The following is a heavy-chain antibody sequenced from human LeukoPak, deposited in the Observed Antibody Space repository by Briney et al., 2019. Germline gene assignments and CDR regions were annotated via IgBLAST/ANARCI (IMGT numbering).Heavy chain of an antibody. D-gene: IGHD3-10*01. CDR2: IYYSGST. V-gene: IGHV4-59*01. CDR3: ARNGESGFGDSYWFDP. Sequence: SETLSLTCTVSGGSISSYYWSWIRQPPGKGLEWIANIYYSGSTYFNPSLKTRVTISVDTSKNQFSLKLSSVTAADTAVYYCARNGESGFGDSYWFDPWGQGTLVTVSS. J-gene: IGHJ5*02. CDR1: GGSISSYY.